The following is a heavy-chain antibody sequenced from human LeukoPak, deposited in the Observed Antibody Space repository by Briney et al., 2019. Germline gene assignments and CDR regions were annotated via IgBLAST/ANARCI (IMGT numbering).Heavy chain of an antibody. D-gene: IGHD4-17*01. CDR3: ARDAYTTTSNWLDP. V-gene: IGHV3-74*01. CDR2: ITGDGSDI. CDR1: GFTLNKYW. J-gene: IGHJ5*02. Sequence: PGGSLRLSCEASGFTLNKYWMHWVRQAPGKGQVWVSPITGDGSDIGYADSVKGRFTVSRDDAKNTLFLQMTSLRVEDTAIYYCARDAYTTTSNWLDPWGQGTLVTVSS.